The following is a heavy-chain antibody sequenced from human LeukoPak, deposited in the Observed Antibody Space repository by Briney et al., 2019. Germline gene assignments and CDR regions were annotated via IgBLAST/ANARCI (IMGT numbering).Heavy chain of an antibody. J-gene: IGHJ4*02. D-gene: IGHD6-13*01. V-gene: IGHV4-4*07. CDR1: GGSISSYY. CDR2: IYTSGST. CDR3: ARDFSGYSSSWYGEHFDY. Sequence: KPSETLSLTCTVSGGSISSYYWSWIRQPAGKGLEWIGRIYTSGSTNYNPSLKSRVTMSVDTSKNQFSLKLSSVTAADTAVYYRARDFSGYSSSWYGEHFDYWGQGTLVTVSS.